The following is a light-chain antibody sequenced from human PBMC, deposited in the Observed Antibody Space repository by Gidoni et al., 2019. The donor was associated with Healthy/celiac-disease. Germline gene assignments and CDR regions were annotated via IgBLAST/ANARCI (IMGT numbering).Light chain of an antibody. J-gene: IGKJ1*01. Sequence: DIQMTQSPASLSASPGDRVTITCRASQSISSYLNWYQQKPGKAPKLLIYAASTWQSGVPSRFSGSGSGTDFTLTISSLQSEDFATYYCQQSYSTPRTFGQGTKVEIK. CDR3: QQSYSTPRT. V-gene: IGKV1-39*01. CDR2: AAS. CDR1: QSISSY.